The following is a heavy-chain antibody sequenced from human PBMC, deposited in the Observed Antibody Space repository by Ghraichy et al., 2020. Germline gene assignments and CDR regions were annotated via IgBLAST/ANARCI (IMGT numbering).Heavy chain of an antibody. V-gene: IGHV3-7*01. J-gene: IGHJ4*02. Sequence: ETLSLTCAASGFTFSYYWMTWYRQAPGKGLEWVAIIKPDGSESFYVDSVRGRFTISRDNAENSLHLQMSGLRAEDTAVYYCATRWQTSTPAFDYWGQGILVTVSP. CDR3: ATRWQTSTPAFDY. D-gene: IGHD5-24*01. CDR1: GFTFSYYW. CDR2: IKPDGSES.